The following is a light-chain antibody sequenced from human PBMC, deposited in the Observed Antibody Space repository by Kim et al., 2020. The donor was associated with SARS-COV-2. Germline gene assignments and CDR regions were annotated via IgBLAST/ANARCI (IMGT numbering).Light chain of an antibody. J-gene: IGLJ3*02. CDR3: QVWDSSSDHRV. Sequence: PGKTGRTTRGGNNIGSKSVLWYQQKPGPAPVLVIYYDSDRPSGIPERFSGSNSGNTATLTISRVEAGDEADYYCQVWDSSSDHRVFGGGTQLTVL. CDR2: YDS. CDR1: NIGSKS. V-gene: IGLV3-21*04.